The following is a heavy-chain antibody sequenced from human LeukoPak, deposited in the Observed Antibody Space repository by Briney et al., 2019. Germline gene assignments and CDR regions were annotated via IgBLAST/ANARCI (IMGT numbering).Heavy chain of an antibody. CDR2: INTGSNTI. CDR1: GFTFSSYS. CDR3: ARARWFYFDY. Sequence: GGSLRLSCAASGFTFSSYSMTWVRQAPGKGLEWVSYINTGSNTIYYADSVKGRFTISRDNAKNSLYLQMNSLRDEDTAVYYCARARWFYFDYWGQGTLVTVSS. J-gene: IGHJ4*02. V-gene: IGHV3-48*02. D-gene: IGHD3-10*01.